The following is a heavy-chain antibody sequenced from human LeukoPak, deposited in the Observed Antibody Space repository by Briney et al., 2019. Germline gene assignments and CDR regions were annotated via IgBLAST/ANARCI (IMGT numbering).Heavy chain of an antibody. D-gene: IGHD3-3*01. Sequence: GASVKVSCKASAYTFTGYYMHWVRQAPGQGLEWMGWINPNSGGTNYAQKFQGRVTMTRDTSISTAYMELSRLRSDDTAVYYCARDLFGYDFWSGYSGYFDYWGQGTLVTVSS. CDR3: ARDLFGYDFWSGYSGYFDY. V-gene: IGHV1-2*02. CDR1: AYTFTGYY. CDR2: INPNSGGT. J-gene: IGHJ4*02.